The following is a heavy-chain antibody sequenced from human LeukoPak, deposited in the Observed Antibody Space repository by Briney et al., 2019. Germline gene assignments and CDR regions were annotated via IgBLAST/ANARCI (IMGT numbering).Heavy chain of an antibody. J-gene: IGHJ4*02. Sequence: PGGSLRLSCAASGFTFSSYAMSWVRQAPGKGLEWVSAISGSGGSTYYADSVKGRFTISRDNSKNTLYLQMNSLRAEDTAVYYCATARRYYDYVWGSPTYYFDYWGQGTLVTVSS. CDR1: GFTFSSYA. V-gene: IGHV3-23*01. CDR2: ISGSGGST. CDR3: ATARRYYDYVWGSPTYYFDY. D-gene: IGHD3-16*01.